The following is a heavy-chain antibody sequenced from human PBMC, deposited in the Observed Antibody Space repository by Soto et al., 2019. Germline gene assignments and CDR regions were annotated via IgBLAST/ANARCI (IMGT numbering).Heavy chain of an antibody. J-gene: IGHJ4*02. Sequence: SVKVSCKASGGTFSSYAISWVRQAPRQGLEWMGGIIPIFGTANYAQKFQGRVTITADESTSTAYMELSSLRSEDTAVYYCAREGAYCGSDCYGPFDYWGQGTLVTVSS. V-gene: IGHV1-69*13. CDR1: GGTFSSYA. CDR2: IIPIFGTA. D-gene: IGHD2-21*02. CDR3: AREGAYCGSDCYGPFDY.